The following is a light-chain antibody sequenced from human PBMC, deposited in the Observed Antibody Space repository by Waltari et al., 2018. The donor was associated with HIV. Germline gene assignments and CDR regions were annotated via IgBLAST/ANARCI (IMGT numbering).Light chain of an antibody. CDR3: AAWDDSLWV. Sequence: QSVLPQPHSPSRTRGQLGTISCSARSSNIGSTYVYCSQQLPRTAPKLPVPTNKQRPSGVPDRFSGSKSGTSASLAISGLRSEDEADYYCAAWDDSLWVFGGGTKLTVL. CDR1: SSNIGSTY. V-gene: IGLV1-47*01. CDR2: TNK. J-gene: IGLJ3*02.